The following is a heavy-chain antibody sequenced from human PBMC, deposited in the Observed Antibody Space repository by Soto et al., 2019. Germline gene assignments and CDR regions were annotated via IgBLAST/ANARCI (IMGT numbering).Heavy chain of an antibody. Sequence: ASVKVSCKASGYTFTSYGISWVRQAPGQGLEWMGWISAYNGNTNYAQKLQGRVTMTTDTSTSTAYMELRSLRSDDTAVYYCARAGKDYGGKRGGHAFDIWGQGTMVTV. CDR2: ISAYNGNT. D-gene: IGHD2-15*01. J-gene: IGHJ3*02. CDR1: GYTFTSYG. CDR3: ARAGKDYGGKRGGHAFDI. V-gene: IGHV1-18*04.